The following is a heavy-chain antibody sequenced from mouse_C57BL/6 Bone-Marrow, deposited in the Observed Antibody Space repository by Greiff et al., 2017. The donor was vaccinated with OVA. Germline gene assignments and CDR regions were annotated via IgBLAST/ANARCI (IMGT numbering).Heavy chain of an antibody. J-gene: IGHJ1*03. Sequence: EVKLMESGGGLVQSGRSLRLSCATSGFTFSDFYMEWVRQAPGKGLEWIAASRNKANDYTTEYRATVKGRFIVSRDTTQSILYLQMNALRTESTASYYCARGIYCNQSPNWYFDDWGTGTTVTVSS. CDR1: GFTFSDFY. V-gene: IGHV7-1*01. D-gene: IGHD2-1*01. CDR3: ARGIYCNQSPNWYFDD. CDR2: SRNKANDYTT.